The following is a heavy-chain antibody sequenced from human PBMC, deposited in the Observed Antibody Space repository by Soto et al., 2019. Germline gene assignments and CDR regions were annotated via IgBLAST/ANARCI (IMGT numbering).Heavy chain of an antibody. CDR2: ISGSGGST. CDR3: AAVTTSNYYYYGMDV. CDR1: GFTFSIYA. Sequence: WGSLRISCASSGFTFSIYAMSWVRQAPGKGLERVSAISGSGGSTYYADSVKGRFTISRDNSKNTLYLHMNSLRAEDTAVYYCAAVTTSNYYYYGMDVWGQGTPVTVSS. J-gene: IGHJ6*01. V-gene: IGHV3-23*01. D-gene: IGHD4-4*01.